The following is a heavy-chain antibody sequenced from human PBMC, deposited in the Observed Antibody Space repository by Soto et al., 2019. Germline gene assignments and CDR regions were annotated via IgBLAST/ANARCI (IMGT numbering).Heavy chain of an antibody. V-gene: IGHV3-23*01. CDR3: AKGARVGATKTYYYGMDV. D-gene: IGHD1-26*01. CDR1: GFTFSTYG. CDR2: ISGSGGGT. Sequence: GGSLRLSCAASGFTFSTYGMSWVRQAPGKGLEWVSGISGSGGGTYYADSVKGRFTISRDNSKNTLYLQMNSLRAEDTAVYYCAKGARVGATKTYYYGMDVWGQGTTVTVSS. J-gene: IGHJ6*02.